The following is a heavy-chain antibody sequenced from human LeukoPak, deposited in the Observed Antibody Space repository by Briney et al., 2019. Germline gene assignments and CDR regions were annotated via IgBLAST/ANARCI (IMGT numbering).Heavy chain of an antibody. J-gene: IGHJ6*03. V-gene: IGHV3-48*04. CDR3: AREYSSSWYSRYYYYYMDV. CDR2: ISSSSSTI. CDR1: GFTFSSYS. Sequence: GGSLRLSCAASGFTFSSYSMNWVRQAPGKGLEWVSYISSSSSTIYYADSVKGRFTISRDNAKNSLYLQMNSLRAEDTAVYYCAREYSSSWYSRYYYYYMDVWGKGTTVTISS. D-gene: IGHD6-13*01.